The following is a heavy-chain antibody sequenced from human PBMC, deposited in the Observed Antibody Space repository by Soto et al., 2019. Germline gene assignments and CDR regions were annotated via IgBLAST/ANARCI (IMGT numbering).Heavy chain of an antibody. V-gene: IGHV4-34*01. CDR2: IYHSGST. D-gene: IGHD3-16*01. CDR3: ARGFTAAFAFDY. Sequence: PSETLSLSCAVYGGSFSGYYWSWIRQPPGKGLEWIGEIYHSGSTNYNPSLKSRVTISVDTSKNQFSLKLSSVTAADTAVYYCARGFTAAFAFDYWGQGSLVTLFS. J-gene: IGHJ4*02. CDR1: GGSFSGYY.